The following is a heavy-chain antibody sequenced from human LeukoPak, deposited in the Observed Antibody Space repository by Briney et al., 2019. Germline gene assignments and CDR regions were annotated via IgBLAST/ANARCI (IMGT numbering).Heavy chain of an antibody. V-gene: IGHV5-10-1*01. J-gene: IGHJ2*01. D-gene: IGHD1-14*01. CDR3: ARRNREKAISLDL. CDR2: IDPSASQT. CDR1: GYTFINYC. Sequence: GESLQISCEASGYTFINYCINWVRQMPGGGLEWMGRIDPSASQTNYNPSFRGHVTVSVDTSISTAYLQLSSLKASDTAIYYCARRNREKAISLDLWGRGTVVTVSS.